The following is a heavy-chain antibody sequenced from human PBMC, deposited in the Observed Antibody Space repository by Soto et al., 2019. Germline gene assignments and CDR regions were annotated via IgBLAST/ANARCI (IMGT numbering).Heavy chain of an antibody. Sequence: SETLSLTCTGSGGSISSGDYYWSWIRQPPGKGLEWIGYIYYSGSTYYNPSLKSRVTISVDTSKNQFSLKLSSVTAADTAVYYCARAQGSGFLVSWGQGTLVTVSS. D-gene: IGHD3-10*01. J-gene: IGHJ4*02. V-gene: IGHV4-30-4*01. CDR1: GGSISSGDYY. CDR3: ARAQGSGFLVS. CDR2: IYYSGST.